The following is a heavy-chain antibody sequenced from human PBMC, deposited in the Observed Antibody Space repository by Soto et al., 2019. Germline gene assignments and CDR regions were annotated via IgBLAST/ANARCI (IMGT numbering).Heavy chain of an antibody. J-gene: IGHJ3*02. CDR1: GGSISSSNW. Sequence: SETLSLTCAVSGGSISSSNWWSWVRQPPGKGLEWIGEIYHSGSTNYNPSLKSRVTISVDKSKNQFSLKLSSVTAADTAVYYCARVTYSSSEAFDIWGQGTVVTVPS. CDR2: IYHSGST. D-gene: IGHD6-6*01. V-gene: IGHV4-4*02. CDR3: ARVTYSSSEAFDI.